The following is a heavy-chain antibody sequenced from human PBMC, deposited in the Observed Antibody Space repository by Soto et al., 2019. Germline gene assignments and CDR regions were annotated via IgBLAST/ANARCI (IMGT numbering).Heavy chain of an antibody. CDR3: ARAGESGSRPGYYYGMDV. V-gene: IGHV4-38-2*02. CDR2: ICHSGST. D-gene: IGHD1-26*01. J-gene: IGHJ6*02. CDR1: GYSISSGYY. Sequence: SETLSLTCTVSGYSISSGYYWGWIRQPPGKGLEWIGSICHSGSTYYNPSLKSRVTISVDTSKNQFSLKLSSVTAADTAVYYCARAGESGSRPGYYYGMDVWGQGTTVTVSS.